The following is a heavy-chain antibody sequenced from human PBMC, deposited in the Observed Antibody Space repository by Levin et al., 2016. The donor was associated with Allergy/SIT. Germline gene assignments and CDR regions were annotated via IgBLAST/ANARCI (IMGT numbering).Heavy chain of an antibody. D-gene: IGHD6-19*01. Sequence: GESLKISCAASGFTFSSYGMHWVRQAPGKGLEWVAVISYDGSNKYYADSVKGRFTISRDNSKNTLYLQMNSLRAEDTAVYYCAKVRLARTYYYYGMDVWGQGTTVTVSS. V-gene: IGHV3-30*18. J-gene: IGHJ6*02. CDR1: GFTFSSYG. CDR2: ISYDGSNK. CDR3: AKVRLARTYYYYGMDV.